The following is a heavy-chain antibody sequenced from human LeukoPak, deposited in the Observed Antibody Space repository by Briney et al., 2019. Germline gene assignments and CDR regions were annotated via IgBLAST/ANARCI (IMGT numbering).Heavy chain of an antibody. CDR2: ISSSSSYI. V-gene: IGHV3-21*04. CDR3: AKARMYYYDSSGYPHYFDY. D-gene: IGHD3-22*01. Sequence: GGSLRLSCAASGFTFSSYSMNWVRQAPGKGLEWVSSISSSSSYIYYADSVKGRFSISRDNAKNSLYLQMNSLRAEDTAVYYCAKARMYYYDSSGYPHYFDYWGQGTLVTVSS. CDR1: GFTFSSYS. J-gene: IGHJ4*02.